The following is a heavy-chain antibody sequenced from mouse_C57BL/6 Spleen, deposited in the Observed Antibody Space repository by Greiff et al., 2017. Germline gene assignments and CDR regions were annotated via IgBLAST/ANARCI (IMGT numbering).Heavy chain of an antibody. CDR1: GFPFSSYA. CDR2: ISDGGSYT. Sequence: DVQLVESGGGLVKPGGSLKLSCAASGFPFSSYAMSWVRQTPEKRLEWVATISDGGSYTYYPDNVKGRFTISRDNAKNNLYLQMSHLKSEDTAMYYCARGDYGRVFYYAMDYWGQGTSVTVSS. V-gene: IGHV5-4*01. CDR3: ARGDYGRVFYYAMDY. J-gene: IGHJ4*01. D-gene: IGHD1-1*01.